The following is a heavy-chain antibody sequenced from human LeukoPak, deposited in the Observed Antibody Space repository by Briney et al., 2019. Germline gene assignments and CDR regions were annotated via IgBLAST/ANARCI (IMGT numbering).Heavy chain of an antibody. Sequence: ASVKVSCKASGYTFTSYDINWVRQATGQGLEWMGWMNPNSGNTGYAQKFQGRVTMTRNTSISTAYMELSSLRSEDTAVYYCARGQGYYDSSGYYYRWFDPWAREPWSPSPQ. CDR2: MNPNSGNT. D-gene: IGHD3-22*01. CDR3: ARGQGYYDSSGYYYRWFDP. J-gene: IGHJ5*02. V-gene: IGHV1-8*01. CDR1: GYTFTSYD.